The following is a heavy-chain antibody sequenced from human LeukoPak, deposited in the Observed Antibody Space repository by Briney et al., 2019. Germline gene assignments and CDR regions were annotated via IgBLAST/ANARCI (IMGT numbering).Heavy chain of an antibody. J-gene: IGHJ5*02. D-gene: IGHD6-19*01. CDR3: ARQEWLVRSNWFDP. V-gene: IGHV4-39*01. CDR1: GGSFSGYY. Sequence: SETLSLTCAVYGGSFSGYYWGWIRQPPGKGLEWIGSIYYSGSTYYNPSLKSRVTISVDTSKNQFSLKLSSVTAADTAVYYCARQEWLVRSNWFDPWGQGTLVTVSS. CDR2: IYYSGST.